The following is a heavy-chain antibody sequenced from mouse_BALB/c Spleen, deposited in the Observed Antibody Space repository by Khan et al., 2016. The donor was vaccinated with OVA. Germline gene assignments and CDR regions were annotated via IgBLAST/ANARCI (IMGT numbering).Heavy chain of an antibody. D-gene: IGHD2-10*01. V-gene: IGHV2-6-7*01. CDR2: IWGDGST. CDR3: ARAYYANYREAMDY. CDR1: GFSLTGYG. Sequence: QVQLKESRPGLVAPSQSLSITCTVSGFSLTGYGVNWVRQPPGKGLEWLGMIWGDGSTDYNSALKSRLSITKDNSKSQVFLKMNSLQTDDTARYYWARAYYANYREAMDYWGQGNSVTVSS. J-gene: IGHJ4*01.